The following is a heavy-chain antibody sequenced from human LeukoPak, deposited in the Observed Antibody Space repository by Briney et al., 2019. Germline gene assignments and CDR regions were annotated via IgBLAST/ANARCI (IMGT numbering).Heavy chain of an antibody. CDR3: TKDAPPCSGGSCYSGYYFYDMDV. CDR2: ISYDGSNK. V-gene: IGHV3-30*18. CDR1: GLTFSSYG. D-gene: IGHD2-15*01. J-gene: IGHJ6*04. Sequence: GGSLRLSCVASGLTFSSYGMHWVRQAPGKGLEWVAVISYDGSNKYYADSVKGRFTISRDNSKNTLYLQMNSLRAEDTAVFYCTKDAPPCSGGSCYSGYYFYDMDVWGKGTTVTVSS.